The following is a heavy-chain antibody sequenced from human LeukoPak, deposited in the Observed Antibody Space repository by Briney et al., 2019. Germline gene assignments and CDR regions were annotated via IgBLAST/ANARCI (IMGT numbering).Heavy chain of an antibody. CDR3: ARDRAAMVIDY. J-gene: IGHJ4*02. CDR2: ISSSGSTI. Sequence: GGSLRLSCAASGFTFSDYYMSWIRQAPGKGLEWVSYISSSGSTIYYADSVKGRFTIFRDNAKNSLYLQMNSLRAEDTAVYYCARDRAAMVIDYWGQGTLVTVSS. CDR1: GFTFSDYY. D-gene: IGHD5-18*01. V-gene: IGHV3-11*04.